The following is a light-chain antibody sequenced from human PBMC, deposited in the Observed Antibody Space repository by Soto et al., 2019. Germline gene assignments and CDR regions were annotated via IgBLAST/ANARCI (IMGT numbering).Light chain of an antibody. CDR1: QDIANS. Sequence: EIQMTQSPSSLSASIGDRVILTCQASQDIANSLNWYQHKPGKAPKLLIYDASNLERGVPARFSGSGSGTDFSFTISSLQPEDIATYYCQQYENLPPPFGQGTLLDIK. V-gene: IGKV1-33*01. CDR3: QQYENLPPP. J-gene: IGKJ5*01. CDR2: DAS.